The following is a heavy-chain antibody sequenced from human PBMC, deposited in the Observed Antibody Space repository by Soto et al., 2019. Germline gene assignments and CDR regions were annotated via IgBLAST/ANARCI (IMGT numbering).Heavy chain of an antibody. D-gene: IGHD2-2*01. CDR1: GGSISSGGYY. CDR2: VHYSGTT. Sequence: QVQVQESGPGLVKPSQTLTLTCTVSGGSISSGGYYWTWIRQHPGKGLEWLGNVHYSGTTYYNPSLKSRVTISVDTSKNHFSLRLSSVTAADTAVYYCARDRKTWCSGNTCDEQDAFDIWGQGTMVTVSS. CDR3: ARDRKTWCSGNTCDEQDAFDI. J-gene: IGHJ3*02. V-gene: IGHV4-31*03.